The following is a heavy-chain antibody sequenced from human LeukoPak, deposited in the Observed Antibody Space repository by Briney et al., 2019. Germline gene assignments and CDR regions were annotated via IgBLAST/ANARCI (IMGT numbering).Heavy chain of an antibody. V-gene: IGHV1-24*01. CDR3: ATGPTQLWLGSEDYYGMDV. J-gene: IGHJ6*04. CDR2: FDPEDGET. CDR1: GYTLTELS. D-gene: IGHD5-18*01. Sequence: ASVKVSCKVSGYTLTELSMHCVRQAPGKGLEWMGGFDPEDGETIYAQKSQGRVTMTEDTSTDTAYMELSSLRSEDTAVYYCATGPTQLWLGSEDYYGMDVWGKGTTVTVSS.